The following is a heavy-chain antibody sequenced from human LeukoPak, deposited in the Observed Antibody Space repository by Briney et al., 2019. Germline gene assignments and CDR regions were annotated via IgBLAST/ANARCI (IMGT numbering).Heavy chain of an antibody. J-gene: IGHJ4*02. V-gene: IGHV3-11*01. CDR3: AKEVAAAATYYFDY. Sequence: GGSLRLSCAASGFTFSDYYMSWIRQAPGKGLEWVSYISSSGSTIYYADSVKGRFTISRDNAKNSLYLQMNSLRAEDTAVYYCAKEVAAAATYYFDYWGQGTLVTVSS. CDR1: GFTFSDYY. CDR2: ISSSGSTI. D-gene: IGHD6-13*01.